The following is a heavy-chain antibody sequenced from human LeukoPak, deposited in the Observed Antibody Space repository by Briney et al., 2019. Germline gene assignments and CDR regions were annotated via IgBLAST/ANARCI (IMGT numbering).Heavy chain of an antibody. V-gene: IGHV3-30*18. CDR2: ISYDGSNK. Sequence: GGSLRLSCVASGFTLSSYGMHWVRQAPGKGLEWVAVISYDGSNKYYADSVKGRFTISRDNSKNTLYLQMNSLRAEDTAVYYCAKDRSGYYDFWSGYYGTYGMDVWGQGTTVTVS. D-gene: IGHD3-3*01. CDR3: AKDRSGYYDFWSGYYGTYGMDV. CDR1: GFTLSSYG. J-gene: IGHJ6*02.